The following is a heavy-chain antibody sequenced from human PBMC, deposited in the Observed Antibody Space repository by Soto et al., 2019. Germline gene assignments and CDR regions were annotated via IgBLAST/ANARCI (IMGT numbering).Heavy chain of an antibody. J-gene: IGHJ4*02. CDR2: ISYDGSNK. D-gene: IGHD1-1*01. CDR1: GFTFSSYG. Sequence: GGSLRLSCAASGFTFSSYGMHWVRQAPGKGLEWVAVISYDGSNKYYADSVKGRFTISRDNSKNTLYLQMNSLRAEDTAVYYCARGNPFGYWGRGTLVTVSS. V-gene: IGHV3-30*03. CDR3: ARGNPFGY.